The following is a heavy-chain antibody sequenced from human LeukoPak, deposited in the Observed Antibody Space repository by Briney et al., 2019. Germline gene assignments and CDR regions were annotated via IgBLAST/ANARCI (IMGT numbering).Heavy chain of an antibody. Sequence: PSETLSLTCSVSGGSISGYYWSWIRQPAGKGLEWIGRIYTSRSTNYNPSLKSRVTMSVDTSKNQFSLKLSSVTAADTAVYYCARGYSGYGETTNWFDPWGQGTLVTVSS. J-gene: IGHJ5*02. CDR1: GGSISGYY. CDR3: ARGYSGYGETTNWFDP. CDR2: IYTSRST. V-gene: IGHV4-4*07. D-gene: IGHD5-12*01.